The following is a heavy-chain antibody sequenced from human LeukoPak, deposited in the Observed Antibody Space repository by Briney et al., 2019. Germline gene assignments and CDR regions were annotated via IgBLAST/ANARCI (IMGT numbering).Heavy chain of an antibody. Sequence: SVKVSCKASGGTFSSYAISWVRQAPGQGLEWMGGIIPIFGTANYAQKFQGRVTITADESTSTAYMELSSLRSEDTAVYYCARGLYGSGTLWGYFGMDVWGQGTTVTVSS. J-gene: IGHJ6*02. CDR1: GGTFSSYA. CDR2: IIPIFGTA. V-gene: IGHV1-69*13. CDR3: ARGLYGSGTLWGYFGMDV. D-gene: IGHD3-10*01.